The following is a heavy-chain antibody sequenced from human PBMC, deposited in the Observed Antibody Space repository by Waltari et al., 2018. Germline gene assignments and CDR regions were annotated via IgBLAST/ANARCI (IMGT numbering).Heavy chain of an antibody. D-gene: IGHD2-8*01. CDR1: GGSISSSSYY. CDR2: IDYSGST. Sequence: QLQLQESGPGLVKPSETLSLTCTVSGGSISSSSYYWGWIRQPPGKGLEWIGSIDYSGSTYSNPSLKSRVTISVDTSKNQFSLKLSSVTAADTAVYYCARHPAMTIMLWYFDLWGRGTLVTVSS. V-gene: IGHV4-39*01. J-gene: IGHJ2*01. CDR3: ARHPAMTIMLWYFDL.